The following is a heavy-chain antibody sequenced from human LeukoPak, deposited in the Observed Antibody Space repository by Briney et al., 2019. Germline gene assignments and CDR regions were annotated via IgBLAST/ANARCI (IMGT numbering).Heavy chain of an antibody. Sequence: PSETLSLTCAVYGGSFSGYYWSWIRQPPGKGLEWVGEINHSGSTNYNPSLKSRVTISVDTSKNQFSLKLSSVTAADTAVYYCARGRSDYGSGSYGYYYYMDVWGKGTTVTVSS. CDR1: GGSFSGYY. D-gene: IGHD3-10*01. CDR2: INHSGST. V-gene: IGHV4-34*01. CDR3: ARGRSDYGSGSYGYYYYMDV. J-gene: IGHJ6*03.